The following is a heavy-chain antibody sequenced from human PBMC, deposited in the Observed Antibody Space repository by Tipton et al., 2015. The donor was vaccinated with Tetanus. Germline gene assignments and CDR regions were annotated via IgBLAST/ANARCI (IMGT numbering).Heavy chain of an antibody. CDR1: GGSVSSGSYY. V-gene: IGHV4-61*01. CDR2: IYYSGST. Sequence: TLSLTCTVSGGSVSSGSYYWSWIRQPPGKGLEWIGYIYYSGSTNYNPSLKSRVTISVDTSKNQFSLKPSSVTAADTAGYYCARDCDLEEGYWGQGTLVTVSS. CDR3: ARDCDLEEGY. J-gene: IGHJ4*02.